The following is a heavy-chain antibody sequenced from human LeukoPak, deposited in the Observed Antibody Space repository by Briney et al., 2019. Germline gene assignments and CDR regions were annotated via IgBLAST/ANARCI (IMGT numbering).Heavy chain of an antibody. CDR2: IYYSGST. Sequence: SETLSLTSTLSLVSHSVHSWSSVRQPPGKGLEWIGYIYYSGSTNYNPSLKSRVTISVDTSKNQFSLKLSTVTAADTGVCYSASVGVGELGVLFDPWGQGTLVTVSS. CDR1: VSHSVHS. V-gene: IGHV4-59*11. D-gene: IGHD3-10*01. J-gene: IGHJ5*02. CDR3: ASVGVGELGVLFDP.